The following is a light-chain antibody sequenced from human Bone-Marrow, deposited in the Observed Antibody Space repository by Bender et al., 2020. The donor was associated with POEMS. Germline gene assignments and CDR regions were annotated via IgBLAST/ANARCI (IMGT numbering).Light chain of an antibody. V-gene: IGLV1-44*01. CDR2: GND. CDR1: SSNIGGNA. CDR3: SAWVTIMSGWV. Sequence: QSVLTQPPSASGTPGQRVTLSRSGSSSNIGGNAVNWWQQLPGTAPKLLIYGNDQQPSGVPDQFSVSKSGASASLAISWLQSEDDADYYYSAWVTIMSGWVFGGGTELTVL. J-gene: IGLJ3*02.